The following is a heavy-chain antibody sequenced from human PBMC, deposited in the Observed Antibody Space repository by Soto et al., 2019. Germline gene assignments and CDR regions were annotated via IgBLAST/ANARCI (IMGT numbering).Heavy chain of an antibody. CDR2: ISYDGSKK. CDR1: GFTFSSYG. Sequence: QVQLVESGGGVVQPGRSLRLSCAVSGFTFSSYGMHWVRQAPGKGLEWVAVISYDGSKKYYADSVKGRFTISRDNSKNTLYLQMDSLRVEDTAVYYCAKGLSVIQEWLMAAPWGQGTQVTVSS. D-gene: IGHD5-18*01. J-gene: IGHJ5*02. CDR3: AKGLSVIQEWLMAAP. V-gene: IGHV3-30*18.